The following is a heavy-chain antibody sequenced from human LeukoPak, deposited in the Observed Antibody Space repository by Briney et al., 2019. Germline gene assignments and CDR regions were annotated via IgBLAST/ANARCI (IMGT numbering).Heavy chain of an antibody. D-gene: IGHD3-10*01. CDR3: ARGGLIRGVIPGYYYYGLDV. CDR2: IYTDGSS. Sequence: GGSLRLSCAASGFTFSSYAMSWVRQAPGKGLEWVSVIYTDGSSYYADSVKGRFTISRDNSRNTLDLQMNSLRAEDTAVYHCARGGLIRGVIPGYYYYGLDVWGQGTTVTVSS. J-gene: IGHJ6*02. CDR1: GFTFSSYA. V-gene: IGHV3-66*01.